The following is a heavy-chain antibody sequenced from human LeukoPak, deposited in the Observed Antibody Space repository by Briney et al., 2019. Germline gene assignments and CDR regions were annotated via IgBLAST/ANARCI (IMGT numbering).Heavy chain of an antibody. V-gene: IGHV3-21*01. Sequence: GGSLRFSCAASGFTFSSYSMNWVRQAPGKGLEWVSSISSSSSYIYYADSVKGRFTISRDNAKNSLYLQMNSLRAEDTAVYYCARDPPNSGYALDVWGQGTMVTVSS. J-gene: IGHJ3*01. CDR2: ISSSSSYI. CDR1: GFTFSSYS. CDR3: ARDPPNSGYALDV. D-gene: IGHD7-27*01.